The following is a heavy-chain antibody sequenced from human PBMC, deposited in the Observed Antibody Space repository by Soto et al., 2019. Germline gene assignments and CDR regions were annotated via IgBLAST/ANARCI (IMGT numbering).Heavy chain of an antibody. V-gene: IGHV1-24*01. CDR1: GYTLTELS. D-gene: IGHD3-9*01. CDR3: ATVGREGYDILTGYYPPYYHYYMDV. CDR2: FDPEDGET. Sequence: ASVKVSCKVSGYTLTELSMHWVRQAPGKGLEWMGGFDPEDGETIYAQKFQGRVTMTEDTSTDTAYMELSGLRSEDTAVYYCATVGREGYDILTGYYPPYYHYYMDVWGKGTTVTVSS. J-gene: IGHJ6*03.